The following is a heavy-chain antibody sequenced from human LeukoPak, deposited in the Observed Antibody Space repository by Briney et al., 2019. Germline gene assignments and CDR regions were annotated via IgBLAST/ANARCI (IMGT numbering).Heavy chain of an antibody. J-gene: IGHJ4*02. CDR3: TTPQLWLRGALGY. CDR1: GFIFSNAW. D-gene: IGHD5-18*01. Sequence: GGSLRLSCVGSGFIFSNAWMSWVREAPGKGLEWVGRIKTETDGGTIDYAAPVKGRFTISRDDSKNTLYLQMNSLKTEDTAVYYCTTPQLWLRGALGYWGQGTLVTVTS. CDR2: IKTETDGGTI. V-gene: IGHV3-15*01.